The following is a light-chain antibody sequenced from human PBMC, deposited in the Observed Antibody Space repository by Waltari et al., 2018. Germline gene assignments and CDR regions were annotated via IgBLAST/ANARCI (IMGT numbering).Light chain of an antibody. CDR3: QQSYAPPFT. CDR2: SAS. Sequence: DIQMTQSPSSLSASIGARVTITCRASQSISTYLNLYQQKFWQAPKLLIHSASRLQSGVPSTFSGSGSGAAFTLTISSLQPEDFATYFCQQSYAPPFTFGPGTKVEIK. V-gene: IGKV1-39*01. CDR1: QSISTY. J-gene: IGKJ3*01.